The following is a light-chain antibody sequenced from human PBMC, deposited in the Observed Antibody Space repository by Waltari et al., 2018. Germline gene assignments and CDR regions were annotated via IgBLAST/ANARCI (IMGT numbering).Light chain of an antibody. J-gene: IGKJ5*01. Sequence: DIQMPQSPSSLSASIGDRVTSTCQASQDITNYLNGYQQKPGKAPKVLSYDASNLETGVPSRFNGSGSGTDFTFTISSLQPEDIATYYCQQYDNFPPFTFGQGTRLEIK. CDR2: DAS. V-gene: IGKV1-33*01. CDR3: QQYDNFPPFT. CDR1: QDITNY.